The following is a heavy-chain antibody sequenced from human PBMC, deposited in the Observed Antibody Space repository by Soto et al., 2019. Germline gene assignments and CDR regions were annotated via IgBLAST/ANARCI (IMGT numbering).Heavy chain of an antibody. CDR2: IYPGDSDT. J-gene: IGHJ6*02. D-gene: IGHD1-7*01. Sequence: GESLKISCKGSGYSFTSYWIGWVRQMPGKGLEWMGIIYPGDSDTRYSPSFQGQVTISADKSISTAYLQWSSLKASDTAMYYCARLNSPGTTPNYYYYYGMDVWGQGTTVTVSS. CDR1: GYSFTSYW. V-gene: IGHV5-51*01. CDR3: ARLNSPGTTPNYYYYYGMDV.